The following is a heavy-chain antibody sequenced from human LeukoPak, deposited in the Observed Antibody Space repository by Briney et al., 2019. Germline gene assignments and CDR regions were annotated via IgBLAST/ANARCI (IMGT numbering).Heavy chain of an antibody. D-gene: IGHD1-1*01. CDR2: IYSGGST. CDR1: GFIVSSNY. J-gene: IGHJ3*02. CDR3: ARFHFDGTYTHGFDM. V-gene: IGHV3-53*01. Sequence: PGGSLRLSCAASGFIVSSNYMSWVRQAPGKGLEWVSVIYSGGSTFYADSVKGRFTISRDTSKNKLYLQMNSLRTEDTAVYYCARFHFDGTYTHGFDMWGQGTMVTVSS.